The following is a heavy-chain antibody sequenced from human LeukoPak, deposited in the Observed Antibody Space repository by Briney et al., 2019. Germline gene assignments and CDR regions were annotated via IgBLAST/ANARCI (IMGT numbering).Heavy chain of an antibody. J-gene: IGHJ4*02. CDR2: IYYSGST. V-gene: IGHV4-59*12. Sequence: SETLSLTCTVSGGSISSYYWSWIRQPPGKGLEWIGYIYYSGSTNYNPSLKSRVIMSVDTSKNQLSLKLSSVTAADTAVYYCARSERGQWLVGGYWGQGTLVTVSS. D-gene: IGHD6-19*01. CDR3: ARSERGQWLVGGY. CDR1: GGSISSYY.